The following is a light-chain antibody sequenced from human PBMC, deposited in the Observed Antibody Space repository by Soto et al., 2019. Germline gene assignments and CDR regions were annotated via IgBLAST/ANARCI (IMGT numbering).Light chain of an antibody. J-gene: IGKJ4*01. Sequence: EIVLTQSPATLSLSPGERATLSCRASQSVSSYLAWYQQKPGQAPRLLIYDAYNSATGIPDRFSGSGSGTDFTLTISSLEPEDFAVYYCQQRSNGPPLTFGGGTKVEIK. CDR1: QSVSSY. CDR3: QQRSNGPPLT. V-gene: IGKV3-11*01. CDR2: DAY.